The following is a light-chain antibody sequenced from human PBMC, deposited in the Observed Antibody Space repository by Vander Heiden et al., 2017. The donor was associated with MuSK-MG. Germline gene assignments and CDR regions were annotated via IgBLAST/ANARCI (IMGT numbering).Light chain of an antibody. Sequence: DIQMTQSPSTVSAFVGDRVTITCRASKSIGRYLAWYQQKPGKSPKVLISKSSTLESGVPSRFRGSASGTVFTLTIRSLQPDDIAIYYCQQYSNYWTFGQGTKVEI. CDR3: QQYSNYWT. CDR1: KSIGRY. J-gene: IGKJ1*01. V-gene: IGKV1-5*03. CDR2: KSS.